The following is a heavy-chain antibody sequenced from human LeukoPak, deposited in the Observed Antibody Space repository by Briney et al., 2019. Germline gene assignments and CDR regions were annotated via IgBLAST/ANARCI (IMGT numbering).Heavy chain of an antibody. CDR2: INYSGST. D-gene: IGHD3-22*01. CDR3: AAYYYDSRGYFD. J-gene: IGHJ4*02. CDR1: GGSISTTGYY. V-gene: IGHV4-39*01. Sequence: PSETLSLTCAVSGGSISTTGYYWGWSRQPPGKGLEWIGAINYSGSTYYNPSLKSRVTISADTSKTQFSLKLSTVTAADTAVYYCAAYYYDSRGYFDWGQGTLVAVSP.